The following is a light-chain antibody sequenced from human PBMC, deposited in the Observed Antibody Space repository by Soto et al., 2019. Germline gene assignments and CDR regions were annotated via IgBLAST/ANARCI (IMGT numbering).Light chain of an antibody. V-gene: IGLV1-40*01. J-gene: IGLJ2*01. Sequence: QSVLTQPPSVSGAPGQRVTISCTGSSSNIGAGYDVHWYQQVPGTAPKLLIYGKINRPSGVPDRFSGSKSGTSASLAITGLQAEDEADYYCQSYDNSLSGLFGGGTKVTVL. CDR1: SSNIGAGYD. CDR3: QSYDNSLSGL. CDR2: GKI.